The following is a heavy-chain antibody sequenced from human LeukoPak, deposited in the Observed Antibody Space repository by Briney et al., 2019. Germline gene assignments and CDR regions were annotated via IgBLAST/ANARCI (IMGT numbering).Heavy chain of an antibody. V-gene: IGHV1-69*01. CDR3: AREALIVGATTYAFDI. J-gene: IGHJ3*02. CDR1: GGTFSSYA. D-gene: IGHD1-26*01. Sequence: SVKVSCKASGGTFSSYAISWVRQAPGQGLEWMGGIIPISGTANYAQKFQGRVTITADESTSTAYMELSSLRSEDTAVYYCAREALIVGATTYAFDIWGQGTMVTVSS. CDR2: IIPISGTA.